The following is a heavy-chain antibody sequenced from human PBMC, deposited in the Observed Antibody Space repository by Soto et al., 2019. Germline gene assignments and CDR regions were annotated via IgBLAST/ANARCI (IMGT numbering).Heavy chain of an antibody. CDR3: ARASVRERGQARLYFGMDV. CDR2: ISYGGTT. D-gene: IGHD3-10*01. J-gene: IGHJ6*01. V-gene: IGHV4-31*03. CDR1: GDSLSSGGSY. Sequence: QVQLQESGPGLVKPSQTLSLTCTVSGDSLSSGGSYWTWIRQHPVKGLEWIGYISYGGTTYYNPSLKSRPTIAVCTSKAHSFLNRGSVPSSDTAVYYCARASVRERGQARLYFGMDVWGQGTTVTVSS.